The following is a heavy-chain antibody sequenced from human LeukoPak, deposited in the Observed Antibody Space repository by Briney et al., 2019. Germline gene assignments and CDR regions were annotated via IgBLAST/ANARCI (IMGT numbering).Heavy chain of an antibody. D-gene: IGHD5-18*01. V-gene: IGHV3-74*01. J-gene: IGHJ4*02. CDR3: ASKPVDTAMDATDATTDDY. Sequence: PGGSLRLSCAASGFTFSSYWMHWVRQAPGKGLVWVSRINSDGIGTSYADSVKGRFTLSRDNAKNTLYLQMNSLRAEDTAVYYCASKPVDTAMDATDATTDDYWGQGTLVTVSS. CDR2: INSDGIGT. CDR1: GFTFSSYW.